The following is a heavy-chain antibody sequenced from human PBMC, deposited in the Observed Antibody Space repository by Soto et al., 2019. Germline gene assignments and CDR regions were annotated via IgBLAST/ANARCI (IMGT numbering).Heavy chain of an antibody. V-gene: IGHV3-53*01. CDR2: IYSGGST. CDR3: ARYLDV. J-gene: IGHJ6*02. CDR1: GFTFSSNC. Sequence: XESLRLSCAASGFTFSSNCMSWVRQAPGKGLEWVSVIYSGGSTYYADSVKGRFTISRDNSKNTLYLQMNSLRAEDTAVYYCARYLDVWGQGTTVTVSS.